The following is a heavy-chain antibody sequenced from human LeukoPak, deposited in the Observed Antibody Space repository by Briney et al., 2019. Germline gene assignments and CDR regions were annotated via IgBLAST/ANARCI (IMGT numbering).Heavy chain of an antibody. CDR3: ARGLPGIAVAGTGLAFDI. CDR1: GGSISSYY. Sequence: SETLSLTCTVSGGSISSYYWSWIRQPPGKGLEWIGYIYYSGSTNYNPSLKSRVTISVDTSKNQFSLKLSSVTAADTAVYYCARGLPGIAVAGTGLAFDIWGQGTMVTVSS. J-gene: IGHJ3*02. V-gene: IGHV4-59*08. CDR2: IYYSGST. D-gene: IGHD6-19*01.